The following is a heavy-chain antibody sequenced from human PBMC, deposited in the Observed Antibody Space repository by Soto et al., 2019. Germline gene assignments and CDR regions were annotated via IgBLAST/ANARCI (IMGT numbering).Heavy chain of an antibody. J-gene: IGHJ6*01. V-gene: IGHV1-2*02. D-gene: IGHD4-4*01. CDR2: INPNSDDA. CDR1: GYSFTDYY. Sequence: QVQVVPSGAEVKKPGASVKVSCKASGYSFTDYYIHWVRQAPGQGLEWMGWINPNSDDADYPLKFQGRVTVKRDTSISIAYMELRGRRSDDTVVYFFARQRYSTLEGARTSRFYYYYAPDVWGQGTTVSVA. CDR3: ARQRYSTLEGARTSRFYYYYAPDV.